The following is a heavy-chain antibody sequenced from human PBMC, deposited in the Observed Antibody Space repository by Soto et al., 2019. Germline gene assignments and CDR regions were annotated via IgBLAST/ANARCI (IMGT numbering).Heavy chain of an antibody. D-gene: IGHD3-3*01. CDR1: GYTFTTYL. V-gene: IGHV1-3*01. Sequence: ASVKVSCKASGYTFTTYLIHWLRQAPGQRLEWMGWINAGNDNTKYSQKFQGRVTITRDTSASTVYMELSSLSSEDTAVYYCGRVGHYYYGMDVWGQGTTVTVSS. CDR3: GRVGHYYYGMDV. CDR2: INAGNDNT. J-gene: IGHJ6*02.